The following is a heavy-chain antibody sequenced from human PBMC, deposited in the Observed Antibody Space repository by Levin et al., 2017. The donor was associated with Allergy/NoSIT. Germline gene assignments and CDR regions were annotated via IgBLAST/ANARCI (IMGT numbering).Heavy chain of an antibody. CDR1: GFTFSTYS. V-gene: IGHV3-48*02. Sequence: ASVKVSCAASGFTFSTYSMNWVRQAPGKGLEWVSYISSSSSTIYYADSVKGRFTVSRDNAKNSLYLQMSSLRDEDTAVYFCARVLFDADYYFDYWGQGTLVTVSS. D-gene: IGHD2-21*01. CDR3: ARVLFDADYYFDY. J-gene: IGHJ4*02. CDR2: ISSSSSTI.